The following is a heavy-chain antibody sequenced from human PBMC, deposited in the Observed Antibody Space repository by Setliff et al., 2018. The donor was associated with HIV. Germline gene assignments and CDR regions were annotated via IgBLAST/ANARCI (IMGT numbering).Heavy chain of an antibody. Sequence: SVKVSCKASGDTFSNYAISWVRQAPGQGLEWMGRIIPIFGAANYAQKFQGRVTITADKSTSTAYMELSSLRSEDTAVYYCARRAAGGSSPNDYMDVWGKGTTVTVSS. CDR2: IIPIFGAA. V-gene: IGHV1-69*06. D-gene: IGHD6-6*01. CDR1: GDTFSNYA. CDR3: ARRAAGGSSPNDYMDV. J-gene: IGHJ6*03.